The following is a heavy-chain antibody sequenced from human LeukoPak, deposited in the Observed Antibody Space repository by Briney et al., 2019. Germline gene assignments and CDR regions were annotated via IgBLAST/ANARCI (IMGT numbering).Heavy chain of an antibody. D-gene: IGHD3-22*01. CDR2: ISSSSSYI. CDR3: ARAAHYYDSSGYYTPGAFDI. Sequence: GGSLRLSCAASGFTFRSYSMNWVRQAPGKGLEWVSSISSSSSYIYYADSVKGRFTISRDNAKNSLYLQMNSLRAEDTAVYYCARAAHYYDSSGYYTPGAFDIWGQGTMVTVSS. J-gene: IGHJ3*02. V-gene: IGHV3-21*01. CDR1: GFTFRSYS.